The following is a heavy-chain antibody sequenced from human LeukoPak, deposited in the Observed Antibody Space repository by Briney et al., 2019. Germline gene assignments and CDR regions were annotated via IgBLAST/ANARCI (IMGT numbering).Heavy chain of an antibody. J-gene: IGHJ4*02. V-gene: IGHV3-21*01. D-gene: IGHD4-17*01. CDR2: ISSSSSYI. CDR3: ARGETTADFDY. Sequence: GGSLRLSCAASGFTFSSYSMNWVGQAPGKELEWVSSISSSSSYIYYADSVKGRFTISRDNAKNSLYLQMNSLRAEDTAVYYCARGETTADFDYWGQGTLVTVSS. CDR1: GFTFSSYS.